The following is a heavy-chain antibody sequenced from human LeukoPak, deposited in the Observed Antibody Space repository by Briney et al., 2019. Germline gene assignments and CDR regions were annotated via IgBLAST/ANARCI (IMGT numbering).Heavy chain of an antibody. Sequence: PSETLSLTCTVSGGSISSYSWSWIRQPPGKGLEWMGYIHYSGITNYNPSLKSRVTISLDTSKNQLSLKLTSVTAADTAVYYCARAGYCSGGDCYSTIDYWGQGTLVTVSS. CDR1: GGSISSYS. J-gene: IGHJ4*02. CDR2: IHYSGIT. V-gene: IGHV4-59*01. CDR3: ARAGYCSGGDCYSTIDY. D-gene: IGHD2-15*01.